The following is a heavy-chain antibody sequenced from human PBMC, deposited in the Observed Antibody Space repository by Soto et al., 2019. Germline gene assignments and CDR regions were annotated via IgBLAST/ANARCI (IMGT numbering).Heavy chain of an antibody. CDR1: GFTFDDYA. V-gene: IGHV3-9*01. CDR3: AKDAITLVRGVISYYGMDV. D-gene: IGHD3-10*01. CDR2: ISWNSGSI. J-gene: IGHJ6*02. Sequence: EVQLVESGGGLVQPGRSLRLSCAASGFTFDDYAMHWVRQAPGKGLEWVSGISWNSGSIGYADSVKGRFTISRDNAHVXLXLHMNSLGAEDTALYYCAKDAITLVRGVISYYGMDVWGQGTTVTVSS.